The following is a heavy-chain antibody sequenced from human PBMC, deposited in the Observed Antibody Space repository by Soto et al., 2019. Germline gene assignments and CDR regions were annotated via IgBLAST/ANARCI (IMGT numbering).Heavy chain of an antibody. CDR2: ISGSGGST. D-gene: IGHD3-10*01. V-gene: IGHV3-23*01. Sequence: EVQLLESGGGLVQPGGSLRLSCAASGFTFSSYAMSWVRQAPGKGLEWVSAISGSGGSTYYADSVKGRFTISRDNSKNTLYLQMNSLRAEDTAVYYCAKGYYYGSGKQGASAAIALFDYWGQGTLVTVSS. J-gene: IGHJ4*02. CDR1: GFTFSSYA. CDR3: AKGYYYGSGKQGASAAIALFDY.